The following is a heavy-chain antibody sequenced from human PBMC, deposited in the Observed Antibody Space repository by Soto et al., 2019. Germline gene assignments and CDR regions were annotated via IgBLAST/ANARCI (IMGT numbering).Heavy chain of an antibody. CDR2: ISYSDGS. D-gene: IGHD3-9*01. Sequence: SETLSLTCTVSGGSISTRDSISTRSFYWGWMRQPPGKGLQWIASISYSDGSFYNSSLKSRLTISVDTSKNQFSLSLRSVTAADTAVYYCTKGAERTVQRFLDWVCGHWGQGTPVTVSS. J-gene: IGHJ4*02. CDR1: GGSISTRDSISTRSFY. V-gene: IGHV4-39*01. CDR3: TKGAERTVQRFLDWVCGH.